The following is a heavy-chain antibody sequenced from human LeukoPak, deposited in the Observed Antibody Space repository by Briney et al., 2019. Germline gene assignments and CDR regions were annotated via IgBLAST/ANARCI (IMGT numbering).Heavy chain of an antibody. J-gene: IGHJ4*02. Sequence: PSENLSLTCTVSGGSISSYYWSWIRQPPGKGLEWIGYIYYSGSTNYNPSLKSRVTISVDTSKNQFSLKLSSVTAADTAVYYCARGGQQLDYFDYRGQGTLVTVSS. CDR2: IYYSGST. CDR3: ARGGQQLDYFDY. V-gene: IGHV4-59*01. D-gene: IGHD6-13*01. CDR1: GGSISSYY.